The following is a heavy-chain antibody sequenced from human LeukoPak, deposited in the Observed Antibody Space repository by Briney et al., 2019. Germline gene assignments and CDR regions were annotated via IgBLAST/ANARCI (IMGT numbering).Heavy chain of an antibody. CDR2: IIPILGIA. D-gene: IGHD6-13*01. J-gene: IGHJ4*02. Sequence: ASVKVSCKASGGTFSSYAISWVRQAPGQGLEWMGRIIPILGIANYAQKFQGRVTITADKSTSTAYMELSSLRSEDTAVYYCASQAFEGYSSSWSGYWGQGTLVTVSS. CDR3: ASQAFEGYSSSWSGY. V-gene: IGHV1-69*04. CDR1: GGTFSSYA.